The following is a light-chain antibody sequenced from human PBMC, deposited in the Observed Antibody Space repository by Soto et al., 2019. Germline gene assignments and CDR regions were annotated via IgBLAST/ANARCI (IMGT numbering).Light chain of an antibody. V-gene: IGKV1-12*01. CDR2: ATS. Sequence: DIQMTQSPSSVSASVGDRVTITCRASRGISKWLAWYQQKPGKAPKLLIYATSTLQSGVPSRFSGSGSGTHFTLTITSLQPEDFATYYCQQANSFPHTFGQGTKLEIK. J-gene: IGKJ2*01. CDR1: RGISKW. CDR3: QQANSFPHT.